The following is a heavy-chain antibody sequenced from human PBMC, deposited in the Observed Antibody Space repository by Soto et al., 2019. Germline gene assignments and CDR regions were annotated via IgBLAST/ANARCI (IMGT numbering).Heavy chain of an antibody. Sequence: ASVKVSCKASGYTFTANYIHWVRQAPGQGLEWMGWINSNSGGTKYAQNFQGRVTLTRDTSISTVYMDLSRLISDDTAVYYCARGAGTSWFDPWGQGTLVTVSS. V-gene: IGHV1-2*02. CDR1: GYTFTANY. CDR2: INSNSGGT. J-gene: IGHJ5*02. CDR3: ARGAGTSWFDP. D-gene: IGHD1-7*01.